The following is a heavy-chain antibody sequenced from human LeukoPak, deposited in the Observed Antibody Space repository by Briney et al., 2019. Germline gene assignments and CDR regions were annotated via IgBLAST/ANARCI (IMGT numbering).Heavy chain of an antibody. CDR1: GYTFTGYY. V-gene: IGHV1-2*02. D-gene: IGHD1-14*01. CDR2: INPDSGAT. Sequence: GGSLRLSCAASGYTFTGYYMHWVRQAPGQGLEWMGWINPDSGATNYAQRFQGRVTMTRDTSISTAYMELSRLRSDDTALYYCARSEMADYWGQGTLVTVSS. J-gene: IGHJ4*02. CDR3: ARSEMADY.